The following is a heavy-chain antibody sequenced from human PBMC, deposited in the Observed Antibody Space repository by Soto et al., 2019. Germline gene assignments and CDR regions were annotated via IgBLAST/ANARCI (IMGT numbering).Heavy chain of an antibody. CDR1: GFTFSSYA. Sequence: GGSLRLSCAASGFTFSSYAMSWVRQAPGKGLEWVSAINSRGGSTYYADSVKGRFTISRDSSKNTLYLQMNSLRAEDTAVYYCARDEFCSGGSCSPSSAFDIWGQGTMVTVSS. CDR3: ARDEFCSGGSCSPSSAFDI. J-gene: IGHJ3*02. D-gene: IGHD2-15*01. CDR2: INSRGGST. V-gene: IGHV3-23*01.